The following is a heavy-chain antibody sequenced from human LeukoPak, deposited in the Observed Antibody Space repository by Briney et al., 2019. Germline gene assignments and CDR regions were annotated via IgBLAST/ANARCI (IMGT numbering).Heavy chain of an antibody. Sequence: ASVKVSCKASGYTFTSYGISWVRQAPGQGLEWMGWISAYNGNTNYAQKLQGRVTMTTDTSTSTAYMELRSLRSDDTAVYYCARGSSSSWRKAPGDYWGQGTLVTVSS. CDR1: GYTFTSYG. D-gene: IGHD6-13*01. V-gene: IGHV1-18*01. J-gene: IGHJ4*02. CDR3: ARGSSSSWRKAPGDY. CDR2: ISAYNGNT.